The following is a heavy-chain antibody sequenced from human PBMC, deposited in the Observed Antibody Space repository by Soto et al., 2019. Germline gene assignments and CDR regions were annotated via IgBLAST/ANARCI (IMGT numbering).Heavy chain of an antibody. V-gene: IGHV3-23*01. D-gene: IGHD2-2*02. J-gene: IGHJ4*02. CDR1: GFTFSNYA. Sequence: GGSLRLSCAASGFTFSNYAMSWVRQAPGKGLEWVSTISNSGGSTYYADSVKGRFTISRDNSKNTLYLHMHSLRAEDTAVYYCAHSIVVLPAAIPYYFDYWGQGTLVTVSS. CDR3: AHSIVVLPAAIPYYFDY. CDR2: ISNSGGST.